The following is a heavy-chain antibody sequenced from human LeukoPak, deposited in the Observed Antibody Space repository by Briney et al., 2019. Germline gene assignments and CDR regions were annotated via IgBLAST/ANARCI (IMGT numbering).Heavy chain of an antibody. CDR1: EYTFTSYT. CDR2: INAGNGNT. V-gene: IGHV1-3*01. CDR3: ARDSGSDWWDH. D-gene: IGHD5-12*01. Sequence: ASVKVSCKTFEYTFTSYTMHRVRQAPGQGLEWMGWINAGNGNTKYSEKFQGRVIITRDTSASTAYMELSSLRSEDTAVYYCARDSGSDWWDHWGQGTLVTVSS. J-gene: IGHJ5*02.